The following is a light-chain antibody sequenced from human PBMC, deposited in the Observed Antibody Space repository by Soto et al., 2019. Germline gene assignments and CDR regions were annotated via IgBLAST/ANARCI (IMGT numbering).Light chain of an antibody. J-gene: IGLJ3*02. CDR1: SSNIGRGYD. Sequence: QSVLTQPASVSGAPGQWVTISCTGSSSNIGRGYDVPWYQQLPGTAPKLLIYGDSNRPSGVSYRFSGSKSGTAASLAITGLQAEDEADYYCQSYTSSRSGGVFGGGTQLTVL. CDR2: GDS. V-gene: IGLV1-40*01. CDR3: QSYTSSRSGGV.